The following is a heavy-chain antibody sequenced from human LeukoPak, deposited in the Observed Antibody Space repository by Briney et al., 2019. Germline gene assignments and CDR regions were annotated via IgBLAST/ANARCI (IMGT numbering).Heavy chain of an antibody. D-gene: IGHD3-10*01. J-gene: IGHJ4*02. CDR2: INHSGST. V-gene: IGHV4-34*01. Sequence: SETLSLTCAVYGGSFSGYYWSWIRQPPGKGLEWIGEINHSGSTNYNPSLKSRVTISLDTSKNQFSLKLSSVTAADTAVYYCARGLWFGELSFDYWGQGTLVTVSS. CDR1: GGSFSGYY. CDR3: ARGLWFGELSFDY.